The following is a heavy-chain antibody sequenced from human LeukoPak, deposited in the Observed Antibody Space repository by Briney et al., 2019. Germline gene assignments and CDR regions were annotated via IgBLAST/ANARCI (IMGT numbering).Heavy chain of an antibody. V-gene: IGHV4-59*08. D-gene: IGHD3-3*01. CDR2: IYYSGST. CDR1: GGSISSYY. CDR3: ARHLDDDFWTD. J-gene: IGHJ4*02. Sequence: SETLSLTCTVSGGSISSYYWSWIRQPPGKGLEWIGYIYYSGSTNYNPSLKSRVTISVDTSKNQFSPKLSSVTAADTAVYYCARHLDDDFWTDWGQGTLVTVSS.